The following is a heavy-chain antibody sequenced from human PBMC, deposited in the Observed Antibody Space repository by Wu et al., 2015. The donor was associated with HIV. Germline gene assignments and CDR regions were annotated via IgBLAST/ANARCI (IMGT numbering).Heavy chain of an antibody. CDR1: GYTFTTYG. Sequence: QVQLVQFGTEVKKPGASVKVSCKASGYTFTTYGITWVRQAPGQGLEWMGWISTYNGNTNYAQNLQGRVTMTTDTSTSTAYMELRSLRSDDTAVYYCARRIAVAASFDPWGQGTLVTVSS. CDR2: ISTYNGNT. J-gene: IGHJ5*02. V-gene: IGHV1-18*01. CDR3: ARRIAVAASFDP. D-gene: IGHD6-19*01.